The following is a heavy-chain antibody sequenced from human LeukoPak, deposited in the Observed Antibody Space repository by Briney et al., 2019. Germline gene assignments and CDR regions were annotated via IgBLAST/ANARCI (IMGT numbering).Heavy chain of an antibody. CDR3: ASFYGDYSPFDY. CDR2: INHSGST. V-gene: IGHV4-34*01. J-gene: IGHJ4*02. Sequence: SETLSLTCAVYGGSFSGYYWSWIRQPPGKGLEWIGEINHSGSTNYNPSLKSRVTISVDTSKNQFSLKLSSVTAADTAVYYCASFYGDYSPFDYWGQGTLVTVSS. CDR1: GGSFSGYY. D-gene: IGHD4-17*01.